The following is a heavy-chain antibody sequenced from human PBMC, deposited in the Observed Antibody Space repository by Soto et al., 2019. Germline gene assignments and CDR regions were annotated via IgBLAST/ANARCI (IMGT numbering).Heavy chain of an antibody. CDR2: IIPIFGTA. CDR1: GGTFSSYA. CDR3: ARAGTWLQHTTYYYYGMDV. Sequence: QVQLVQSGAEVKKPGSSVKVSCKASGGTFSSYAISWVRQAPGQGLEWMGGIIPIFGTANYAQKLQGRVTITADESTSTAYMELSSLRSEDTAVYYCARAGTWLQHTTYYYYGMDVWGQGTTVTVSS. J-gene: IGHJ6*02. V-gene: IGHV1-69*01. D-gene: IGHD5-12*01.